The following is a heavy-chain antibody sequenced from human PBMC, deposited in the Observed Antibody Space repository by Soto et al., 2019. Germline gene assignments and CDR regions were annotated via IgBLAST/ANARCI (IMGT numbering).Heavy chain of an antibody. J-gene: IGHJ5*02. CDR1: GFTFSSYG. Sequence: PGGSLRLSCAASGFTFSSYGMHWVRQAPGKGLEWVAVIWYDGSNKYYADSVKGRFTISRDNSKNTLYLQMNSLRAEDTAVYYCARGGETTTVTTPGEFDPWGQGTLVTVSS. V-gene: IGHV3-33*01. D-gene: IGHD4-17*01. CDR2: IWYDGSNK. CDR3: ARGGETTTVTTPGEFDP.